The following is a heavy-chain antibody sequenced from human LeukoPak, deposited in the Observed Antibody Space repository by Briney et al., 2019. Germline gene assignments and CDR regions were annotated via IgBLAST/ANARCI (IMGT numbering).Heavy chain of an antibody. CDR2: ISSSSSYI. CDR3: ARDNGGSSAWYGGDY. CDR1: GFTFSSYS. D-gene: IGHD6-19*01. Sequence: GGSLRLSCAASGFTFSSYSMNWVRQAPGKGLEWVSSISSSSSYIYYADSVKGRFTISRDNAKNSLYLQMNSLRAEDTAVYYCARDNGGSSAWYGGDYWGQGILVTVSS. V-gene: IGHV3-21*01. J-gene: IGHJ4*02.